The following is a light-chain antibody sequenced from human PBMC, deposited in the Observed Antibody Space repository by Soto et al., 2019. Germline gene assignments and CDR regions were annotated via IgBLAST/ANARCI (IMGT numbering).Light chain of an antibody. Sequence: DIRMTQSPSTVSASVGDRVTITCRASQYINTWLAWYQQKPGKAPRVLIYDASSLQSGVPSRFSGSGSGTEFTLTISSLEPDDFATYFCQQYDGHFGQGTKLEIK. CDR3: QQYDGH. CDR1: QYINTW. CDR2: DAS. J-gene: IGKJ2*01. V-gene: IGKV1-5*01.